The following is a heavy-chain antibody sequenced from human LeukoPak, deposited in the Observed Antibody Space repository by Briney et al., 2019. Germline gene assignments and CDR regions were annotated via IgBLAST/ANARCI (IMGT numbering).Heavy chain of an antibody. CDR1: GGSISSDY. D-gene: IGHD3-10*01. J-gene: IGHJ4*02. V-gene: IGHV4-4*07. Sequence: SETLSLTCTVSGGSISSDYWSWIRQPAGKGLEWIGRIYTTGSTNYSPSLKSRVTMSIDTSNNQFSLRLSSVTALDTAIYYCAGGGKYYWAPDFWGQGTLVTVSS. CDR2: IYTTGST. CDR3: AGGGKYYWAPDF.